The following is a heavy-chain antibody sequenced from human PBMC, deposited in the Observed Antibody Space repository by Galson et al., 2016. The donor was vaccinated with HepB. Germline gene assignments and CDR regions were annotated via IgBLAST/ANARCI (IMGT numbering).Heavy chain of an antibody. J-gene: IGHJ4*02. D-gene: IGHD3-16*01. CDR1: GYTFSGYY. CDR3: ARNPPPVGSPGEPQASED. CDR2: INPLSGGT. V-gene: IGHV1-2*02. Sequence: SVKVSCKASGYTFSGYYLHWVRQAPGQGLEWMGWINPLSGGTNVAQKFQGRVTMTRDTSINTGRMELSGLTSDNTAVYYCARNPPPVGSPGEPQASEDWGQGNL.